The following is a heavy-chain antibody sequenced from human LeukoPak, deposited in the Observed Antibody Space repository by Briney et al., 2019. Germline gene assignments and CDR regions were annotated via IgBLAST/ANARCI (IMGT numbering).Heavy chain of an antibody. CDR1: GGSISSYF. Sequence: SETLSLTCTVSGGSISSYFWSWMRQPPGKGLEWVGYMSYSGSTVYNPSLKSRVTISVDTSKNHIYLKMNSVTAADTAVYYCASSENKRSISRRDVFGIWGQRPIVTVSS. V-gene: IGHV4-59*08. D-gene: IGHD2/OR15-2a*01. J-gene: IGHJ3*02. CDR3: ASSENKRSISRRDVFGI. CDR2: MSYSGST.